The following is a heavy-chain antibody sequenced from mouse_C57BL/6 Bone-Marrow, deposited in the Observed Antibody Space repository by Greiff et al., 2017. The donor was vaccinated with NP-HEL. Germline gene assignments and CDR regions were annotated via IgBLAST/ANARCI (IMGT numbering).Heavy chain of an antibody. CDR1: GYTFTSYW. CDR2: IDPNSGGT. V-gene: IGHV1-72*01. CDR3: AMGWDVERDAMDY. D-gene: IGHD4-1*01. J-gene: IGHJ4*01. Sequence: VQLQQPGAELVKPGASVKLSCKASGYTFTSYWMHWVKQRPGRGLEWIGRIDPNSGGTKYNEKFKSKATLTVDKASSTAYMQLSSLTSEDSAVYDYAMGWDVERDAMDYWGQGTSVTVSS.